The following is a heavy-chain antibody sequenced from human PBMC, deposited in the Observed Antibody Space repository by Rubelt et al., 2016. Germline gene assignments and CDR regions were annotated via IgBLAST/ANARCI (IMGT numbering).Heavy chain of an antibody. CDR2: INPSGGST. J-gene: IGHJ5*02. D-gene: IGHD3-3*01. V-gene: IGHV1-46*01. Sequence: QVQLVQSGAEVKKPGASVKVSCKASGYTFTSYYMHWVRQAPGQGLEWMGIINPSGGSTSYARKVPGRGTMTRDTATSTVYMGVGSLRSEDTAVYYCARSPRYDFEDNWFDPWGQGTLVTVSS. CDR3: ARSPRYDFEDNWFDP. CDR1: GYTFTSYY.